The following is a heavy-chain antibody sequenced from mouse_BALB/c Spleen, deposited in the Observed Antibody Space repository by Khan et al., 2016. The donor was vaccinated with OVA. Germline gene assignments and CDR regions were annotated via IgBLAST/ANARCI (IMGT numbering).Heavy chain of an antibody. Sequence: EVELVESGGGLVKPGGSLKVSCAASGFTFSSYAMSWVRQTPEKRLEWVATISSGGSLTYYPDSVQGRFTISRDKGTNTLYLQMSSLRSEDTAVYYCVRVCFGYVGNWGQGTTLTVSS. CDR1: GFTFSSYA. D-gene: IGHD6-1*01. CDR2: ISSGGSLT. CDR3: VRVCFGYVGN. J-gene: IGHJ2*01. V-gene: IGHV5-9-3*01.